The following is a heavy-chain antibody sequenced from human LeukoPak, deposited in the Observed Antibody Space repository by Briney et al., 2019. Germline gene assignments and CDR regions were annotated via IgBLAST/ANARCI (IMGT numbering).Heavy chain of an antibody. J-gene: IGHJ5*02. D-gene: IGHD6-6*01. CDR1: GYSFTSYW. CDR2: IDPSDSYT. V-gene: IGHV5-10-1*01. Sequence: GESLKISCKGFGYSFTSYWISWVRQMPGKGLEWMGRIDPSDSYTNYSPSFQGHVTISAGKSISTAYLQWSSLKASDTAMYYCARRVSSSGWSDPWGQGTLVTVSS. CDR3: ARRVSSSGWSDP.